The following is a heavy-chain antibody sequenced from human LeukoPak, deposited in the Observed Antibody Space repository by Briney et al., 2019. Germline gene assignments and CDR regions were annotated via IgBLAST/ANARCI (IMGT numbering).Heavy chain of an antibody. CDR2: ISTNSGKT. V-gene: IGHV1-18*01. CDR3: ARGPRVTPFDY. J-gene: IGHJ4*02. Sequence: GASVKVSCKASGYTFTTNGISWVRQAPGQGLEWMGWISTNSGKTNYAQKVQGRVTLTTDTSINTAYMELRSLRSDDTAVYYCARGPRVTPFDYWGQGTLVTVSS. CDR1: GYTFTTNG. D-gene: IGHD2-21*02.